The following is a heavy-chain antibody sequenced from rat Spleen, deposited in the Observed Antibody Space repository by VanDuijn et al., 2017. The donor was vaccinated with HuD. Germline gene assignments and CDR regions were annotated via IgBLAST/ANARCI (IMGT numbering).Heavy chain of an antibody. CDR2: ISPSGDRT. V-gene: IGHV5-19*01. CDR3: ATQRLGEDYVDN. CDR1: GFTFNNYA. D-gene: IGHD5-1*01. J-gene: IGHJ2*01. Sequence: EVQLVESGGGLVQPGRSLKLSCTASGFTFNNYAMHWIRQAPTKGLEWVASISPSGDRTYYRDSVKGRFTVSRDNAKSALYLHMDSLRSEDTATYYCATQRLGEDYVDNWGQGVMVTVSS.